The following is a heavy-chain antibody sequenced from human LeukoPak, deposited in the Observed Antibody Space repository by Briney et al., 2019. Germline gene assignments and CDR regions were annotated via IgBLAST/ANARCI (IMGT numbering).Heavy chain of an antibody. V-gene: IGHV5-10-1*01. D-gene: IGHD3-10*01. CDR1: GCIFTSYW. CDR2: IDPSDSYT. J-gene: IGHJ4*02. Sequence: GESLQISCKGAGCIFTSYWISWVRQMPGKGLEWMGWIDPSDSYTNYSPSSQGHVTISADKSISTSYLQWSSLKASDTAMEYLAKIEYYYGAGSYAYCDYWGQGTLVTVSS. CDR3: AKIEYYYGAGSYAYCDY.